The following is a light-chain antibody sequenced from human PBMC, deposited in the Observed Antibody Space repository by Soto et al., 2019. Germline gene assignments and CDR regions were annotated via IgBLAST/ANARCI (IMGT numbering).Light chain of an antibody. CDR3: QQCNSYGT. CDR1: QSIRRS. V-gene: IGKV1-5*01. Sequence: DLQMTQSPSFLSDSVADRFTITCRASQSIRRSLNWYQQKPGKAPKLLIYDASSLQSGVPSRLSGSGSGTEFTLTISRMKPDDFATYYCQQCNSYGTFGQGTRLEIK. CDR2: DAS. J-gene: IGKJ2*02.